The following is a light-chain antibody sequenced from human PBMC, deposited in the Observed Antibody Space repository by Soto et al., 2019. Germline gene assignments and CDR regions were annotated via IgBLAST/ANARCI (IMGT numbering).Light chain of an antibody. V-gene: IGKV1-6*01. CDR1: QSISNH. CDR2: AAS. Sequence: IQMTESPSSLSASVEDRVIITCRASQSISNHLNWYQQKPGKAPKLLIYAASSLQSGVPSRFSGSGSGTDFTLTISSLQPEDFATYYCLQDYNYPWTFGQGTKVDNK. CDR3: LQDYNYPWT. J-gene: IGKJ1*01.